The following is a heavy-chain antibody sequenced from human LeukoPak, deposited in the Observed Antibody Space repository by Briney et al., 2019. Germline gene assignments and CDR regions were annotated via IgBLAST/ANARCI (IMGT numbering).Heavy chain of an antibody. D-gene: IGHD3-10*01. J-gene: IGHJ6*02. Sequence: ASVKVSCKVSGYTLTELSMHWVRQAPGKGLEWMGGFDPEDGETIYAQKFQGRVTMTEDTSTDTAYMELSSLRSEDTAVYYCATVGGSGSYYYYYGMDVWGQGTTVTVSS. CDR2: FDPEDGET. CDR3: ATVGGSGSYYYYYGMDV. V-gene: IGHV1-24*01. CDR1: GYTLTELS.